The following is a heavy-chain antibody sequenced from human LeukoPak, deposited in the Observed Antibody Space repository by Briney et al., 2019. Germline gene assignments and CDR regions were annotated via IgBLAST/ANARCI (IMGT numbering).Heavy chain of an antibody. D-gene: IGHD1-1*01. CDR3: AARTTGTGFDP. J-gene: IGHJ5*02. V-gene: IGHV1-46*01. CDR2: INPSGGST. CDR1: GYTFTSYY. Sequence: ASVKVSCKASGYTFTSYYMHWVRQAPGQGLEWMGIINPSGGSTSYAQKFQGRVTMTRDTSTSTVYMELSSLRFEDTAVYYCAARTTGTGFDPWGQGTLVTVSS.